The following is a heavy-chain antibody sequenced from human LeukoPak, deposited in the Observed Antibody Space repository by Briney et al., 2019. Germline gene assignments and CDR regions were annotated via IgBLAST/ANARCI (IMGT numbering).Heavy chain of an antibody. CDR2: ISSSSYI. CDR1: GFTFSSYS. CDR3: AKDAPTVLILFDY. Sequence: GGSLRPSCAASGFTFSSYSMNWVRQAPGKGLEWVSSISSSSYIYYADSVKGRLTISRDNSKNTLYLQMNSLRAEDTAVYYCAKDAPTVLILFDYWGQGTLVTVSS. J-gene: IGHJ4*02. D-gene: IGHD4-23*01. V-gene: IGHV3-21*04.